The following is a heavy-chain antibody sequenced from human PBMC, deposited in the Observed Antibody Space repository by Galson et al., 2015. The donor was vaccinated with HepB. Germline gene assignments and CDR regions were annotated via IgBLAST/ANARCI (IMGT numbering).Heavy chain of an antibody. J-gene: IGHJ4*02. V-gene: IGHV3-11*01. CDR1: GFTFSDYY. CDR2: ISSSGSTI. D-gene: IGHD3-22*01. Sequence: SLRLSCAASGFTFSDYYMSWIRQAPGKGLEWVSCISSSGSTIYCADSVKGRFTISRDNAKNSLYLQMNSLRAEDTAVYYCARVVSSGYTSYFDYWGQGTLVTVSS. CDR3: ARVVSSGYTSYFDY.